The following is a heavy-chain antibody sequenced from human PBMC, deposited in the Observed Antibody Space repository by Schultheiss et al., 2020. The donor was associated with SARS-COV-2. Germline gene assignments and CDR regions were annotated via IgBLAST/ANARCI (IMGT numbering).Heavy chain of an antibody. CDR1: GGSISSGGYY. CDR2: IYYSGST. Sequence: SETLSLTCTVSGGSISSGGYYWSWIRQHPGKGLEWIGYIYYSGSTNYNPSLKSRVTISVDTSKNQFSLKLSSVTAADTAVYYCAATLAYCGGDLLNHFDYWGQRTLVTVSS. V-gene: IGHV4-31*03. D-gene: IGHD2-21*02. J-gene: IGHJ4*02. CDR3: AATLAYCGGDLLNHFDY.